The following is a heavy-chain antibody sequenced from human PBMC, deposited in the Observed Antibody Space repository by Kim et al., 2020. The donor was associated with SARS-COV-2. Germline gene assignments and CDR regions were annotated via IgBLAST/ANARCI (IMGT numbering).Heavy chain of an antibody. CDR2: INPNSGGT. CDR1: GYTFTGYY. CDR3: ARGSWEWLLKRYNWFDP. V-gene: IGHV1-2*06. D-gene: IGHD3-3*01. J-gene: IGHJ5*02. Sequence: ASVKVSCKASGYTFTGYYMHWVRQAPGQGLEWMGRINPNSGGTNYAQKFQGRVTMTRDTSISTAYMELSRLRSDDTAVYYCARGSWEWLLKRYNWFDPWGQGTLVTVSS.